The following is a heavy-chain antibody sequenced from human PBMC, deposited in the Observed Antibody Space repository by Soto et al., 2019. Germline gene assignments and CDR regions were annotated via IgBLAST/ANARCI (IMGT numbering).Heavy chain of an antibody. CDR2: ISGSGGST. D-gene: IGHD3-10*01. Sequence: HPGGSLRLSCAASGFTFSSYAMSWVRQAPGKGLEWVSAISGSGGSTYYADSVKGRFTISRDNSKNTLYLQMNSLRAEDTAVYYCAKDGLTVRGATYGMDVWGQGTTVTVSS. CDR3: AKDGLTVRGATYGMDV. CDR1: GFTFSSYA. V-gene: IGHV3-23*01. J-gene: IGHJ6*02.